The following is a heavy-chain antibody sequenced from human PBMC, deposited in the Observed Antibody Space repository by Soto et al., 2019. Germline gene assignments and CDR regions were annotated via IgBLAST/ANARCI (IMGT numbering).Heavy chain of an antibody. V-gene: IGHV3-23*01. CDR1: GFTFSSYA. CDR2: ISGSGGST. J-gene: IGHJ6*02. D-gene: IGHD4-17*01. CDR3: AKDEGRGDCGGNPGGAGGAYYYYGMDV. Sequence: EVQLLESGGGLVQPGGSLRLSCAASGFTFSSYAMSWVRQAPGKGLEWVSAISGSGGSTYYADSVKGRFTISRDNSKNSLYLKMTSLGGKDTAVYYGAKDEGRGDCGGNPGGAGGAYYYYGMDVWGQGTTVTVSS.